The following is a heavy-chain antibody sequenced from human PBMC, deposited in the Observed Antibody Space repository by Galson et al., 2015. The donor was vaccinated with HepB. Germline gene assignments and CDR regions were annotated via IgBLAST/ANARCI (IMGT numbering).Heavy chain of an antibody. V-gene: IGHV5-10-1*01. CDR2: IDPSDSYT. CDR3: ARPCMSGRTGLECGYYNDY. Sequence: QSGAEVKKPGESLRISCKGSGYSFTSYWISWVRQMPGKGLEWMGRIDPSDSYTNYSPSFQGHVTISADKSISTAYLQWSSLKASDTAMYYCARPCMSGRTGLECGYYNDYWGQGTLVTVSS. D-gene: IGHD3-22*01. CDR1: GYSFTSYW. J-gene: IGHJ4*02.